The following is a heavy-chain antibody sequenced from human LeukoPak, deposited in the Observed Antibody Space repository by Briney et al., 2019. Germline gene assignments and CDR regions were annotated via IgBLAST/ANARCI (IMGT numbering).Heavy chain of an antibody. Sequence: SETLSLTCTVSGGSISSSSYYWGWIRQPPRKGLEWIGSIYYSGSTYYNPSLKSRVTISVDTSKNQFSLKLSSVTAADTAVYYCARGSGDWSYYYYYYMDVWGKGTTVTVSS. CDR3: ARGSGDWSYYYYYYMDV. D-gene: IGHD2-21*02. V-gene: IGHV4-39*07. CDR1: GGSISSSSYY. J-gene: IGHJ6*03. CDR2: IYYSGST.